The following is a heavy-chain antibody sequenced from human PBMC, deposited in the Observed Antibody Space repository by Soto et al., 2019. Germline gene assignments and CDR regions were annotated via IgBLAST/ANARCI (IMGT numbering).Heavy chain of an antibody. J-gene: IGHJ6*02. CDR1: GGSISSGDYY. CDR2: IYYSGST. Sequence: SETLSLTCTVSGGSISSGDYYWSWIRQPPGKGLEWIGYIYYSGSTSYNASLKSRTSISTDPSNNQFSLKLHSLTAADTAVYFCGTMPIVVEPAPMDVWGPGTSVTVSS. CDR3: GTMPIVVEPAPMDV. D-gene: IGHD2-2*01. V-gene: IGHV4-30-4*01.